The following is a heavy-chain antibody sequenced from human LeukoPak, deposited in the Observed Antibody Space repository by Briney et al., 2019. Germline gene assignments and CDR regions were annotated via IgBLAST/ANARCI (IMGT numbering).Heavy chain of an antibody. Sequence: PSETLSLTCTVSGCSISSSSYYWVWIPQPPGKGLEWIVSIYYSGSTYYNPSRKRRVTISVDTSNNHFSLKLSSVTAADTDVYYCARPDVHYASSGTQNGWFDHWGQGTLVTVSS. CDR1: GCSISSSSYY. CDR2: IYYSGST. D-gene: IGHD3-22*01. V-gene: IGHV4-39*02. J-gene: IGHJ5*02. CDR3: ARPDVHYASSGTQNGWFDH.